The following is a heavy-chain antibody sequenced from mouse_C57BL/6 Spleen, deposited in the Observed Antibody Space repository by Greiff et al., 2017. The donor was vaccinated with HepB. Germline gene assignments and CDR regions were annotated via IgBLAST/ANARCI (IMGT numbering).Heavy chain of an antibody. V-gene: IGHV1-82*01. CDR2: IYPGDGDT. J-gene: IGHJ4*01. CDR1: GYAFSSSW. Sequence: VQRVESGPELVKPGASVKISCKASGYAFSSSWMNWVKQRPGKGLEWIGRIYPGDGDTNYNGKFKGKATLTADKSSSTAYMQLSSLTSEDSAVYFCARWGLLGAMDYWGQGTSVTVSS. D-gene: IGHD2-3*01. CDR3: ARWGLLGAMDY.